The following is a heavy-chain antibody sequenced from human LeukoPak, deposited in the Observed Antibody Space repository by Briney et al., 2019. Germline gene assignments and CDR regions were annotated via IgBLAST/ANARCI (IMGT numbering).Heavy chain of an antibody. CDR3: ASGYSSSFAFDY. CDR2: INPSGGST. V-gene: IGHV1-46*01. J-gene: IGHJ4*02. CDR1: GYTFTSYY. Sequence: ASVKVSCKASGYTFTSYYMHWVRQAPGQGLEWMGIINPSGGSTTYAQKFQGRVTMTRDTSTSTVYMKLSSLRSEDTAVYYCASGYSSSFAFDYWGQGTLVTVSS. D-gene: IGHD6-13*01.